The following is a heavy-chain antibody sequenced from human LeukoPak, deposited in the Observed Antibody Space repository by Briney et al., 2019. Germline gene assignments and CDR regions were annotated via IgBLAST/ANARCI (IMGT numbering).Heavy chain of an antibody. CDR2: ISYDGSNK. J-gene: IGHJ4*02. CDR3: AKAGIGVVGYFDY. V-gene: IGHV3-30*18. CDR1: GFTFSNYG. D-gene: IGHD6-19*01. Sequence: TGGSLRLSCAASGFTFSNYGMHWVRQAPGKGLEWVAVISYDGSNKYYADSVKGRFTISRDNSKNTLYLQMNSLRAEDTAVYYCAKAGIGVVGYFDYWGQGTLATVSS.